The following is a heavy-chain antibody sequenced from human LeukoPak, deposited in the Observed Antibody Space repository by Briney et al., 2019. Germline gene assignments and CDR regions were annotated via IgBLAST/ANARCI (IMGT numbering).Heavy chain of an antibody. CDR2: INPNSGGT. J-gene: IGHJ4*02. Sequence: ASVKVSCKASGYTFTGYYMHWVRQAPGQGLGWMGWINPNSGGTNYAQKFQGRVTMTRDTSISTAYMELSRLRSDDTAVYYCARGLYSYYYGSGSYWAFDYWGQGTLVTVSS. D-gene: IGHD3-10*01. CDR1: GYTFTGYY. V-gene: IGHV1-2*02. CDR3: ARGLYSYYYGSGSYWAFDY.